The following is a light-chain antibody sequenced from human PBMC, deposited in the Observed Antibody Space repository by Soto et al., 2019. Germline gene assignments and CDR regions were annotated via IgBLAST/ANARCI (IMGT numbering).Light chain of an antibody. Sequence: EIVMPQSPATLSVSPGGRATLSCRASQSVSSYLAWYQQRRGQPPRLLIYRASTRATGIPDRCSGSGSGTEFSLTSGSLQSEDFAVYYCQQYNSWPPKYTLSQGTKLEI. CDR1: QSVSSY. J-gene: IGKJ2*01. CDR3: QQYNSWPPKYT. CDR2: RAS. V-gene: IGKV3-15*01.